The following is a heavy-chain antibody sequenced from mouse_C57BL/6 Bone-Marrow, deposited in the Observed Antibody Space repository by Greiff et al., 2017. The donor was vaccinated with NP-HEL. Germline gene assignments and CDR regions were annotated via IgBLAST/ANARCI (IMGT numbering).Heavy chain of an antibody. D-gene: IGHD2-4*01. CDR1: GFTFNTYS. V-gene: IGHV10-3*01. CDR2: IRRKSGNYAT. Sequence: EVQLVESGGGLVQPKGSLKLSCAASGFTFNTYSMHWVRQAPGQGLEWVARIRRKSGNYATYYADSVKDRFTISRDNSQSMLYLQMNNLKAEDTAMYYCVREYYERSYFDYWGKGTTLTVSS. CDR3: VREYYERSYFDY. J-gene: IGHJ2*01.